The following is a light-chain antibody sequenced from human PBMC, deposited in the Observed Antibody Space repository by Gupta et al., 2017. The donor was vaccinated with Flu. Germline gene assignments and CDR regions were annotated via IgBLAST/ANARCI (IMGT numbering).Light chain of an antibody. CDR3: QHYYGSHRT. CDR2: WAS. J-gene: IGKJ1*01. V-gene: IGKV4-1*01. CDR1: QRLLSSAPNANA. Sequence: DIVMTQSPDSLAVSLGERAAINCKSSQRLLSSAPNANALACYHQQPGQPPKLLIFWASTRGSGAPDRCGGGGSETDFIPTINSLEAEVVAVYYWQHYYGSHRTFGQGTKVEIK.